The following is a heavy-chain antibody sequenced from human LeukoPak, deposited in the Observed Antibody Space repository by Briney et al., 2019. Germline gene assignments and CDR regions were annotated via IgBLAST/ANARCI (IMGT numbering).Heavy chain of an antibody. D-gene: IGHD2-15*01. J-gene: IGHJ4*02. CDR3: VKVGSIVAYDY. Sequence: GGSLRLSCSASGFTFSSYVMHWVRQAPGKGLEYVSAISSNEGSTYYADSVKGRFTISRDNSKNTLYLQMSSLRAEDTAVYYCVKVGSIVAYDYWGQGTLVTVSS. CDR1: GFTFSSYV. V-gene: IGHV3-64D*06. CDR2: ISSNEGST.